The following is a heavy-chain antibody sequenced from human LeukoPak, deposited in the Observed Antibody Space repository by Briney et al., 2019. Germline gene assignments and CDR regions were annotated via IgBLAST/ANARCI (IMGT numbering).Heavy chain of an antibody. CDR1: GASISTYY. CDR3: ARGPGSLDY. J-gene: IGHJ4*02. D-gene: IGHD2-15*01. Sequence: SETLSLTCTVSGASISTYYWSWIRQPPGKGLEWIGYIYYSGSTNYNPSLKSRLTISVDTSKNQFSLKLNSVTATDTAVYYCARGPGSLDYWGQGTLVTVSS. V-gene: IGHV4-59*01. CDR2: IYYSGST.